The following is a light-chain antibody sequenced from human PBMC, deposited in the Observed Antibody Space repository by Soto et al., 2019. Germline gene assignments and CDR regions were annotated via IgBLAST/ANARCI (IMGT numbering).Light chain of an antibody. V-gene: IGKV3-20*01. CDR2: GAS. CDR1: QSVSSGY. J-gene: IGKJ2*02. CDR3: QQYGSSPPGT. Sequence: ENVLTQSPGTLSLSPGERGTLSCRASQSVSSGYLAWYQQKPGQAPRLLIYGASSRATGIPDRFSGSGSGTDFTLTISRLEPEDFAVYYCQQYGSSPPGTFGQGTRLEIK.